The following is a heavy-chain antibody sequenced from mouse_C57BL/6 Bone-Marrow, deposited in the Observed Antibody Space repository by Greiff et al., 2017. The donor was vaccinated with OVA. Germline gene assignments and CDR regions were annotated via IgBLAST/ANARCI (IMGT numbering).Heavy chain of an antibody. J-gene: IGHJ4*01. CDR1: GFTFSSYG. V-gene: IGHV5-6*01. D-gene: IGHD3-3*01. Sequence: EVHLVESGGDLVKPGGSLKLSCAASGFTFSSYGMSWVRQTPDKRLEWVATISSGGSYTYSPDSVKGRFTISRDNAKNTLYLQMSSLKSEDTAMYYCARRGQGYAMDYWGQGTSVTVSS. CDR2: ISSGGSYT. CDR3: ARRGQGYAMDY.